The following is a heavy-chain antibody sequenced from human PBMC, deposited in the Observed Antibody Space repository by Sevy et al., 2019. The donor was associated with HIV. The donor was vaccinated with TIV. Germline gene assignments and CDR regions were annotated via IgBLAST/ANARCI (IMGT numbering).Heavy chain of an antibody. CDR3: ARVGRDYYDSSPFNYYYGMDV. V-gene: IGHV1-69*13. Sequence: ASVKVSCKASGGTFSSYAISCVRQAPGQGLEWMGGIIPIFGTANYAQKFQGRVTITADESTSTAYMELSSLRSEDTAMYYCARVGRDYYDSSPFNYYYGMDVWGQGTTVTVSS. D-gene: IGHD3-22*01. CDR2: IIPIFGTA. J-gene: IGHJ6*02. CDR1: GGTFSSYA.